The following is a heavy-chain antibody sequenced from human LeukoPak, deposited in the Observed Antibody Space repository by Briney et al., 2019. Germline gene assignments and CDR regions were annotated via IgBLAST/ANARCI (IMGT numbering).Heavy chain of an antibody. Sequence: GASVKVSCKASGYTFSDYYVHWVRQAPGQGLEWVAWINPNSGGTTYAQKLQGRVTVTRDTSLSTAYMELSRLRSDDTAVYYCARETEGKIYFDYWGQGTLVTVSS. CDR2: INPNSGGT. CDR1: GYTFSDYY. D-gene: IGHD3-10*01. V-gene: IGHV1-2*02. CDR3: ARETEGKIYFDY. J-gene: IGHJ4*02.